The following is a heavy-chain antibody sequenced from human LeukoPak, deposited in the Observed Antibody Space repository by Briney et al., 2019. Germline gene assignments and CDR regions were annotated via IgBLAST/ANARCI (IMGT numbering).Heavy chain of an antibody. CDR3: ARDPYEERQYCCGTSCDC. CDR1: GVTLNIDW. Sequence: GGSLRLSCAASGVTLNIDWMHCVRQAPGKGLLWVSRINTDGSSISSAHSVKGRFTISRDSAKNTLYLQMTSLRAEDTAVYYCARDPYEERQYCCGTSCDCWGRGTLVTVSS. D-gene: IGHD2-2*01. CDR2: INTDGSSI. J-gene: IGHJ4*02. V-gene: IGHV3-74*01.